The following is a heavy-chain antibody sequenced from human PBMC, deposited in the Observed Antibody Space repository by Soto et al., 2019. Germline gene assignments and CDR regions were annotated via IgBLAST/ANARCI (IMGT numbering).Heavy chain of an antibody. CDR1: GYTFTGYY. Sequence: GASVKVSCKVSGYTFTGYYMHWVRQAPGQGLEWMGWINPNSGGTNYAQKFQGWVTMTRDTSTSTAYMELRSLRSDDTAVYYCARVKYSYGYIYIFYYYGMDVWGQGTTVTVSS. J-gene: IGHJ6*02. V-gene: IGHV1-2*04. CDR3: ARVKYSYGYIYIFYYYGMDV. CDR2: INPNSGGT. D-gene: IGHD5-18*01.